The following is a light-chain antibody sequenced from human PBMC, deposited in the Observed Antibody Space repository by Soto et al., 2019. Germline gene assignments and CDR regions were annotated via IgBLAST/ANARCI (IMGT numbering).Light chain of an antibody. CDR2: DAS. CDR1: QIISVS. J-gene: IGKJ1*01. V-gene: IGKV1-5*01. CDR3: QQYDKYST. Sequence: IQMTQSPSTLSASVGGTVNISCRASQIISVSLAWYQQKPGKAPRLLIYDASTLQGGVPSRFSGRGSGTEFTLTVTSLQPEDFASYFCQQYDKYSTFGHGTKVDI.